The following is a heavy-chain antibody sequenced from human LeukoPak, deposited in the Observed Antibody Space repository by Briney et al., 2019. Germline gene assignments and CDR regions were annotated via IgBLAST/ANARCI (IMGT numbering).Heavy chain of an antibody. Sequence: PGGSLRLSCAASGFTFSSYSMTWVRQAPGKGLEWVSAISGSGGSTYYADSVKGRFTISRDNSKNTLYLQMNSLRAEDTAVYYCAKDVRFVHYYDSSGFDYWGQGTLVTVSS. CDR3: AKDVRFVHYYDSSGFDY. D-gene: IGHD3-22*01. J-gene: IGHJ4*02. CDR2: ISGSGGST. V-gene: IGHV3-23*01. CDR1: GFTFSSYS.